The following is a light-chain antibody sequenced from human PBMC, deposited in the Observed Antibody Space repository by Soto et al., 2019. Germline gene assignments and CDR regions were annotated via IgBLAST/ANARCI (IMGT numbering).Light chain of an antibody. CDR1: QSVSSN. V-gene: IGKV3-15*01. Sequence: ERVMTQSPATLSVSPGERATLSCRASQSVSSNLAWYQQKPGQAPRLLIYDASTRATGIPARFSGSGSATEFTLTISSLQSEDFAVYYCQQYNNWPPITFGQGTRLEIK. J-gene: IGKJ5*01. CDR2: DAS. CDR3: QQYNNWPPIT.